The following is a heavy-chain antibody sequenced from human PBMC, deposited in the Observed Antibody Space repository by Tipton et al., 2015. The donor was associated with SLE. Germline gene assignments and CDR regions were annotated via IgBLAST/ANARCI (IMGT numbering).Heavy chain of an antibody. CDR2: LSGSGGST. CDR3: AKNRAGVAADFDY. Sequence: SLRLSCAASGFSFSSFNMHWVRQAPGKGLEWVSTLSGSGGSTYYADSLKGRFTISRDNSKNTLYLQMNSLRVEDTAVYYCAKNRAGVAADFDYSGQGTLVTVAS. CDR1: GFSFSSFN. J-gene: IGHJ4*02. V-gene: IGHV3-23*01. D-gene: IGHD3-3*01.